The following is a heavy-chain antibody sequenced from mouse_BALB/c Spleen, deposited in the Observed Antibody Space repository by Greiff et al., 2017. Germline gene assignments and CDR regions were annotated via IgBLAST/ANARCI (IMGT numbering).Heavy chain of an antibody. D-gene: IGHD2-1*01. J-gene: IGHJ4*01. V-gene: IGHV5-6-2*01. CDR3: ARLDGNPYAMDY. CDR1: GFTFSSYY. Sequence: EVQGVESGGGLVKLGGSLKLSCAASGFTFSSYYMSWVRQTPEKRLELVAAINSNGGSTYYPDTVKGRFTISRDNAKNTLYLQMSSLKSEDTALYYCARLDGNPYAMDYWGQGTSVTVSS. CDR2: INSNGGST.